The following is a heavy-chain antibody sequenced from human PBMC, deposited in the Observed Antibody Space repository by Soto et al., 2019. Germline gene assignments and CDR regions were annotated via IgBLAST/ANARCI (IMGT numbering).Heavy chain of an antibody. CDR3: ARGRSDSAGSSFGRRMDV. V-gene: IGHV4-61*01. CDR2: TFVTGAT. D-gene: IGHD3-10*01. CDR1: GAALGGGQSS. Sequence: QVQLQGSGPGLVKSSETLSLICFVSGAALGGGQSSWTWIRQAPGTGLAWIGQTFVTGATKYSASLKSRVTMSVDTSKSQISLTLTSVTAADSATYFCARGRSDSAGSSFGRRMDVWGQGTTVTVSS. J-gene: IGHJ6*02.